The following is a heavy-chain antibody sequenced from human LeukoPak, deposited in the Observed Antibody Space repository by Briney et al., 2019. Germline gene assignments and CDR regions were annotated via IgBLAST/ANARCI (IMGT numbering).Heavy chain of an antibody. CDR1: GYTFTGYY. CDR3: ARDTGAVTTHFDY. CDR2: INPNNGGT. D-gene: IGHD4-17*01. Sequence: ASVKVSCKASGYTFTGYYMHWVRQAPGQRLEWMGWINPNNGGTNYAQKFQGRVTMTRDTSISTAYMELSRLTSDDTAVYYCARDTGAVTTHFDYWGQGTLVTVSS. J-gene: IGHJ4*02. V-gene: IGHV1-2*02.